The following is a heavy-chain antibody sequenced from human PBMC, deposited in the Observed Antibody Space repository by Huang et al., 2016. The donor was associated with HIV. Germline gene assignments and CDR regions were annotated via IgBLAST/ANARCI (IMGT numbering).Heavy chain of an antibody. V-gene: IGHV1-8*02. CDR2: MNPNTGNT. Sequence: QVHQVQSGAEVKKPGASVKVSCKASGYTFTNYDINWVRQAPGRGLEWMGWMNPNTGNTGFAQSFQGRVTMTRKTSITTAYMELTSLTSEDTAVYYCARSAYGDLDYWGLGTLVIVSS. CDR3: ARSAYGDLDY. CDR1: GYTFTNYD. J-gene: IGHJ4*02. D-gene: IGHD4-17*01.